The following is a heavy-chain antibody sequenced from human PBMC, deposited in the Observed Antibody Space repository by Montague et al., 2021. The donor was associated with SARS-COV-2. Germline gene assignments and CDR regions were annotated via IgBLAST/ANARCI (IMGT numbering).Heavy chain of an antibody. CDR2: ISGSGDKT. V-gene: IGHV3-23*01. D-gene: IGHD2-15*01. J-gene: IGHJ6*02. Sequence: SLRLSCAASGFTFSTYAMSWVRRAPGKGLEWVSAISGSGDKTYYADSVKGRFTISRDNSKNTVSLQMNSLRVEDTAVYYCAKDLFGSGGDGYLYGMDLWGQGTTVTVSS. CDR3: AKDLFGSGGDGYLYGMDL. CDR1: GFTFSTYA.